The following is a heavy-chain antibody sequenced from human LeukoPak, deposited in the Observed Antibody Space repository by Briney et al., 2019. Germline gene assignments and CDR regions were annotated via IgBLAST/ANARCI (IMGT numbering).Heavy chain of an antibody. CDR2: ISSRSSPI. J-gene: IGHJ6*03. Sequence: GSLRLSCAASGFSFSNYEMNWVRQAPGRGLEWVSYISSRSSPIYYADSVKGRFTVSRDNSKNTLYLQMNSLRAEDTAVYYCAKGPKPGAITMVRGVRSYYYYMDVWGKGTTVTISS. CDR1: GFSFSNYE. CDR3: AKGPKPGAITMVRGVRSYYYYMDV. D-gene: IGHD3-10*01. V-gene: IGHV3-48*03.